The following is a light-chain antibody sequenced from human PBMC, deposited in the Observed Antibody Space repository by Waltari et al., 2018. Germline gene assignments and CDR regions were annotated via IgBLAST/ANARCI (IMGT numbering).Light chain of an antibody. CDR1: PGVLYNPNNKNY. Sequence: DIVMTQSPDSLAVSLGERANIDCKSSPGVLYNPNNKNYLAWYQQKPGQPPSLLIYWASTRESGVPDRFSGSGSGTDFTLTISSLQAEDVAVYYCQHYYSIPPHTFGQGTKLEIK. J-gene: IGKJ2*01. CDR2: WAS. CDR3: QHYYSIPPHT. V-gene: IGKV4-1*01.